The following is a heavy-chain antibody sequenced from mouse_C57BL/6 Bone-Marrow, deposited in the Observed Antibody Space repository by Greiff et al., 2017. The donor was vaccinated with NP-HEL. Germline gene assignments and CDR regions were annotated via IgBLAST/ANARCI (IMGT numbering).Heavy chain of an antibody. J-gene: IGHJ1*03. CDR3: ARYYDGSRGWYFDV. Sequence: QVQLQQPGADLVKPGASVKLSCKASGYTFTSYWMHWVKQRPGRGLEWIGRIDPNSGGTKFNEKFKTKATLTVDKPSSTAYMQLSSLTSEDSAVYYCARYYDGSRGWYFDVWGTGTTVTVSS. V-gene: IGHV1-72*01. CDR2: IDPNSGGT. D-gene: IGHD1-1*01. CDR1: GYTFTSYW.